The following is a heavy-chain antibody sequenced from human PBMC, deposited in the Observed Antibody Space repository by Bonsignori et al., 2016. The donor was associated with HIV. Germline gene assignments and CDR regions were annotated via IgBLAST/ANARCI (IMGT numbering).Heavy chain of an antibody. CDR3: ASGRDQWELYFDY. Sequence: WIRQPPGKGLEWVSSISSSSSYIYYADSVKGRFTISRDNAKNSLYLQMNSLRAEDTAVYYCASGRDQWELYFDYWGQGTLVTVSS. V-gene: IGHV3-21*01. J-gene: IGHJ4*02. CDR2: ISSSSSYI. D-gene: IGHD1-26*01.